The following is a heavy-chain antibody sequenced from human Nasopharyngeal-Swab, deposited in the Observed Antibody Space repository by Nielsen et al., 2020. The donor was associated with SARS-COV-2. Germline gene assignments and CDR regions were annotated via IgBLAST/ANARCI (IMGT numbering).Heavy chain of an antibody. CDR1: GGSISSGGYY. V-gene: IGHV4-39*07. CDR3: ARGRIAARSATGYFQH. CDR2: INHSGST. D-gene: IGHD6-25*01. Sequence: SETLSLTCTVSGGSISSGGYYWSWIRQPPGKGLEWIGEINHSGSTNYNPSLKSRVTISVDTSKNQFSLKLSSVTAADTAVYYCARGRIAARSATGYFQHWGQGTLVTVSS. J-gene: IGHJ1*01.